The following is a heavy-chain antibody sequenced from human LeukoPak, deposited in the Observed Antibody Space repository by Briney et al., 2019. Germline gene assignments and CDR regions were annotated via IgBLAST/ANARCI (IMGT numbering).Heavy chain of an antibody. V-gene: IGHV4-59*08. Sequence: SETLSLTCTVSGVSISTYYWIWIPHPPGKGVEWIGYVYDSGSANYNPSLKSRVTISVDTSKNQFALKLSSVTAADTAVYYCAKHGGSWTFDYWGQGTLVTVSS. D-gene: IGHD6-13*01. CDR3: AKHGGSWTFDY. CDR1: GVSISTYY. CDR2: VYDSGSA. J-gene: IGHJ4*02.